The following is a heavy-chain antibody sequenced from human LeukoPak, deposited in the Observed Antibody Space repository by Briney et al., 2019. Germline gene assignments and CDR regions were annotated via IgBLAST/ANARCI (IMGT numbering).Heavy chain of an antibody. Sequence: PSETLSLTCTVSGGSISRYYWSWIRQPAGRGLEWIGRIYSSGTTNYNPSLKSRATMSVDTSKNQFSLKLSSVTAADTAVYYCARGGSSAAAVFDYWGQGTLVTVSS. CDR2: IYSSGTT. CDR3: ARGGSSAAAVFDY. V-gene: IGHV4-4*07. D-gene: IGHD6-13*01. J-gene: IGHJ4*02. CDR1: GGSISRYY.